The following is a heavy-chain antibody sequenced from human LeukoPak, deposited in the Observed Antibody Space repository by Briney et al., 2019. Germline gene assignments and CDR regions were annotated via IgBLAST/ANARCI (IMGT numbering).Heavy chain of an antibody. J-gene: IGHJ4*02. D-gene: IGHD6-19*01. Sequence: GGSLRLSCAATGLSVSSNFMSWVRQAPGKGLEWVSVIYGGGSTYYADSVKGRFTISRDTPKNTLYLQMNSLRVEDTAVYYCASWPGGWYGEDSWGQGTLVTVSS. CDR3: ASWPGGWYGEDS. V-gene: IGHV3-53*01. CDR2: IYGGGST. CDR1: GLSVSSNF.